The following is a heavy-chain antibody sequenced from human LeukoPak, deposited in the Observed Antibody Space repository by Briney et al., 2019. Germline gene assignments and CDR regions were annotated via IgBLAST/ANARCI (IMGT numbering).Heavy chain of an antibody. V-gene: IGHV3-74*01. J-gene: IGHJ4*02. CDR2: INTDGSST. D-gene: IGHD3-16*01. CDR3: VRSWGEDY. CDR1: GFTFTSFR. Sequence: GGSLRLSCAASGFTFTSFRMLWVRQSPGKGLVWVSNINTDGSSTNYADSVKGRFTISRDNAKNTLSLQMNSLRAEDTAIYYCVRSWGEDYWGQGTLVTVSS.